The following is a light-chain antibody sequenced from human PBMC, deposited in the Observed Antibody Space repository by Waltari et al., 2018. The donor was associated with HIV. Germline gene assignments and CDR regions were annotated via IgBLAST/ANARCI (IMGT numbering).Light chain of an antibody. CDR1: QSPSNNY. Sequence: EIVLTQSPDTLSLSPGEKVTLSCRASQSPSNNYLAWYQQKPCQAPRLLIYGASYRATGIPHRFSGSGSATDFTLTISRLEPEDFGVYYCQLVFAFGPGTKLDL. CDR3: QLVFA. V-gene: IGKV3-20*01. J-gene: IGKJ3*01. CDR2: GAS.